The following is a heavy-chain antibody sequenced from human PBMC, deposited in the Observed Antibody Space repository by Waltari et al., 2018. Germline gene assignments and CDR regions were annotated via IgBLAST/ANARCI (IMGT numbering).Heavy chain of an antibody. CDR2: IWYDGSNK. Sequence: QVQLVESGGGVVQPGRSLRLSCAASGFTFSSYGMHWVRQATGKGLEWVAVIWYDGSNKYYADSVKGRFTISRDNSKNTLYLQMNSLRAEDTAVYYCARGLSGSYYFDYWGQGTLVTVSS. J-gene: IGHJ4*02. CDR3: ARGLSGSYYFDY. CDR1: GFTFSSYG. D-gene: IGHD1-26*01. V-gene: IGHV3-33*01.